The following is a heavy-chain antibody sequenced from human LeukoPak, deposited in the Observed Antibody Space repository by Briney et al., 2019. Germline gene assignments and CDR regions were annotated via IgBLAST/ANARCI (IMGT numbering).Heavy chain of an antibody. CDR1: GFTFSSYG. CDR2: ISYDGSNK. Sequence: GGSLRLSCAASGFTFSSYGMYWVRQAPGKGLEWVAVISYDGSNKYYADSVKGRFTISRDNSKNTLYLQMNSLRAEDTAVYYCASISSSWGENDAFDIWGQGTMVTVSS. V-gene: IGHV3-30*03. D-gene: IGHD6-13*01. J-gene: IGHJ3*02. CDR3: ASISSSWGENDAFDI.